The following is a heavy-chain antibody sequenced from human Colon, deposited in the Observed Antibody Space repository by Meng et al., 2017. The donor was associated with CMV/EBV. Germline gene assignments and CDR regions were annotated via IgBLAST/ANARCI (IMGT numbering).Heavy chain of an antibody. D-gene: IGHD3-3*02. Sequence: GGSLRLSCAASGFTASGYAMNWVRQAPGKGPEWISGITGSGGTAYYADSVKGRFTISRDNSKNTLYLQMSSLRAEDTAVYFCAKGRTTIFGVGDSAMDVWGQGTTVTVSS. CDR3: AKGRTTIFGVGDSAMDV. J-gene: IGHJ6*02. CDR1: GFTASGYA. V-gene: IGHV3-23*01. CDR2: ITGSGGTA.